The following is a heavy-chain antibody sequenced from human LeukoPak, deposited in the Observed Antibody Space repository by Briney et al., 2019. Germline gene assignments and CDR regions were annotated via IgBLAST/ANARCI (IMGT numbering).Heavy chain of an antibody. V-gene: IGHV3-64*02. CDR3: ARSFNRGNDY. CDR1: GFTFSTYG. CDR2: ISGNGLST. J-gene: IGHJ4*02. D-gene: IGHD2/OR15-2a*01. Sequence: GGSMRLSCAASGFTFSTYGMHWVRQAPGKGLEYVSAISGNGLSTYYADSVKGRFTVPRDNAKDTLYLQMGSLRPEDMAVYYCARSFNRGNDYWGQGTLVTVSS.